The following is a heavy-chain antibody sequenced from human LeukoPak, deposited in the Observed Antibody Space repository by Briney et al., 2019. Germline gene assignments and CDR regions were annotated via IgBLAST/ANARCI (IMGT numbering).Heavy chain of an antibody. CDR2: IKQDGNEK. Sequence: GGSLRLSCAASGFTFSSYWMSWVRQAPGKGLEWVANIKQDGNEKYYVDSVKGRFTISRDNAKNSLYLQMNSLSAEDTAVYYCSRAVTYYYDTSGYYWGQGTLVTVSS. CDR1: GFTFSSYW. J-gene: IGHJ4*02. CDR3: SRAVTYYYDTSGYY. V-gene: IGHV3-7*01. D-gene: IGHD3-22*01.